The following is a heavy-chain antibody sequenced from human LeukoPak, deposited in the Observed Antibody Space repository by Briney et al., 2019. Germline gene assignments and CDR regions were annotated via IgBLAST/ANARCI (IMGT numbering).Heavy chain of an antibody. V-gene: IGHV3-30*02. CDR3: ARVRWLWYYDSSGYYSDY. Sequence: GGSLRLSCAASGFTFSSYGMHWVRQAPGKGLEWVAFIRYDGSNKYYADSVKGRFTISRDNSKNTLYLQMNSLRAEDTAVYYCARVRWLWYYDSSGYYSDYWGQGTLVTVSS. CDR1: GFTFSSYG. D-gene: IGHD3-22*01. CDR2: IRYDGSNK. J-gene: IGHJ4*02.